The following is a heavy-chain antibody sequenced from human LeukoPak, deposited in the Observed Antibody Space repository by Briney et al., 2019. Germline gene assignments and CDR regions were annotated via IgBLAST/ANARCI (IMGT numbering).Heavy chain of an antibody. D-gene: IGHD3-9*01. Sequence: SETLSLTCAVYGGSFSGYYWSWIRQPPGKGLEWIGEINHSGSTNYNPSLKSRVTISVDTSKNQFSLKLSSVTAADTAVYYCARGQIVTGEVADILTGPPRGAFDIWGQGTMVTVPS. CDR3: ARGQIVTGEVADILTGPPRGAFDI. CDR1: GGSFSGYY. J-gene: IGHJ3*02. V-gene: IGHV4-34*01. CDR2: INHSGST.